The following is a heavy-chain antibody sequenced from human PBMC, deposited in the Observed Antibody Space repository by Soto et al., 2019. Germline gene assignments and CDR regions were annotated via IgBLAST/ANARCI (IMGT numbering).Heavy chain of an antibody. CDR3: ARDQYYDFWSGPRFDP. V-gene: IGHV4-59*01. Sequence: SETLSLTCTVSGGSISSYYWSWIRQPPGKGLEWIGYIYYSGSTNYNPSLKSRVTISVDTSKNQFSLKLSSVTAADTAVYYCARDQYYDFWSGPRFDPWGRGTLVTVSS. CDR2: IYYSGST. CDR1: GGSISSYY. J-gene: IGHJ5*02. D-gene: IGHD3-3*01.